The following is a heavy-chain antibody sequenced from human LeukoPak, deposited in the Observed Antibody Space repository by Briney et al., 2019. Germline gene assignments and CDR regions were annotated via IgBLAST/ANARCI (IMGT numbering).Heavy chain of an antibody. CDR3: ARGTRDYGDFFDS. J-gene: IGHJ4*02. V-gene: IGHV3-7*03. CDR2: IKQDGSEK. D-gene: IGHD4-17*01. Sequence: PVGSLRLSSAASGFTPSSYWTSWVRQAPGKGLAWVANIKQDGSEKYYVDSVNGRFTISRDNAKNSLYLQMNSLRAEDTAVHYCARGTRDYGDFFDSWGQGPLVTAPS. CDR1: GFTPSSYW.